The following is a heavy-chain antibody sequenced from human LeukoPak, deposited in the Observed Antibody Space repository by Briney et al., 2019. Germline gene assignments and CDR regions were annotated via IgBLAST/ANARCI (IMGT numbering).Heavy chain of an antibody. CDR3: ARDLGVRGVIDWFDP. CDR2: ISSSSSYI. Sequence: GGSLRLSCAASGFTFSSYSMNWVRQAPGKGLEWVSSISSSSSYIYYADSVKGRFTISRDNAKNSLYLQMNSLRAEDTAVYYCARDLGVRGVIDWFDPWGQGTLVTVSS. D-gene: IGHD3-10*01. V-gene: IGHV3-21*01. CDR1: GFTFSSYS. J-gene: IGHJ5*02.